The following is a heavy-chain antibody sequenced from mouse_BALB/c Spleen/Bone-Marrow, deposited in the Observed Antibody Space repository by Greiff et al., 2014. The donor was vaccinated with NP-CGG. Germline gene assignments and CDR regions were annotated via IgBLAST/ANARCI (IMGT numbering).Heavy chain of an antibody. CDR2: INPSNGGT. CDR1: GYTFTSYY. CDR3: TRSNGNWFAY. Sequence: QVQLKESGAELVKPGASVKLPCKASGYTFTSYYMYWVKQRPGQGLEWIGEINPSNGGTNFNEKFKSKATLTVDKSSSTAYMQLSSLTSEDSAVYYCTRSNGNWFAYWGQGTLVTVSA. D-gene: IGHD2-1*01. V-gene: IGHV1S81*02. J-gene: IGHJ3*01.